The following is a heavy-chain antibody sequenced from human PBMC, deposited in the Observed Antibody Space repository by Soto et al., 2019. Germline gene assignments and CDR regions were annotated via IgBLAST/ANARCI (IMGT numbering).Heavy chain of an antibody. CDR2: ITSSGGTS. CDR3: AKGHLEGAACTERDFDL. CDR1: GFSFNSYA. V-gene: IGHV3-23*01. Sequence: EVPLLESGGGVVQPGGSLRLSCAASGFSFNSYAMNWVRQAPGKGLEWVSAITSSGGTSYYTDSVKGQFTISRDNSKNTLKVQMKIHRADNTAIYYCAKGHLEGAACTERDFDLWGQGTLVTVSS. D-gene: IGHD2-8*02. J-gene: IGHJ4*02.